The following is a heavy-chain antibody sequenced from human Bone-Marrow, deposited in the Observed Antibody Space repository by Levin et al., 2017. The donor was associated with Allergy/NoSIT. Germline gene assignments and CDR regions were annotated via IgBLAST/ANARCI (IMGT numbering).Heavy chain of an antibody. CDR3: ARPHCSGGACYSDPFDY. J-gene: IGHJ4*02. Sequence: GESLKISCQGSGYSFSNYWIAWVRQMPGKGLEWMGIIYPGDSDTRYSPSFQGQVTISVDRSSSTAFLQWNFLQASDSATYYCARPHCSGGACYSDPFDYWGQGTLVTVSS. CDR1: GYSFSNYW. D-gene: IGHD2-15*01. CDR2: IYPGDSDT. V-gene: IGHV5-51*01.